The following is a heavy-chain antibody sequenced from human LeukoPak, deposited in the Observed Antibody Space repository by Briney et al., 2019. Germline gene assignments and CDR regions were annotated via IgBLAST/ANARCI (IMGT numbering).Heavy chain of an antibody. J-gene: IGHJ4*02. V-gene: IGHV3-23*01. D-gene: IGHD6-19*01. CDR1: GFTFSSYA. Sequence: GGSLRLSCAASGFTFSSYAMSWVRQAPGKGLEWVSAISGSGGSTYYVDSVKGRFTISRDNSKNTLYLQMNSLRAEDTAVYYCAKMLVSSGYYGIDYWGQGTLVTVSS. CDR3: AKMLVSSGYYGIDY. CDR2: ISGSGGST.